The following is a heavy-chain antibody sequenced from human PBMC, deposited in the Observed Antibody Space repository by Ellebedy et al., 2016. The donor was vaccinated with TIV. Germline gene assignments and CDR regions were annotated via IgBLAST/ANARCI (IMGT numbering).Heavy chain of an antibody. CDR2: IYSDGST. J-gene: IGHJ4*02. CDR3: ARGAMSFGH. V-gene: IGHV3-53*01. Sequence: GGSLRLSXAASGFTVSTNYMAWVRQAPGKGLEWVSLIYSDGSTYYADSVKGRFTISRANSKNTLFLQMNSLRAEDTAVYYCARGAMSFGHWGQGTLVTVSS. CDR1: GFTVSTNY.